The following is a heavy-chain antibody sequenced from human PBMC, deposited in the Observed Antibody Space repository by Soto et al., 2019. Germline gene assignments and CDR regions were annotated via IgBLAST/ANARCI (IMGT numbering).Heavy chain of an antibody. V-gene: IGHV1-69*02. J-gene: IGHJ3*02. CDR3: ACGRSYYNTHAFDI. Sequence: GASVKVSCKASGGTFSSYTISWVRQAPGQGLEWMGRFIPILCIANYAQKFQGRVTITADKSTSTAYMELSSLRSEDTAVYYCACGRSYYNTHAFDIWGQGTMVTVSS. CDR1: GGTFSSYT. D-gene: IGHD3-10*01. CDR2: FIPILCIA.